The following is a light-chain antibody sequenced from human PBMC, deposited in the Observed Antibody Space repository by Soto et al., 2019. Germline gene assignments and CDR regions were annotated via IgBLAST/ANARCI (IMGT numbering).Light chain of an antibody. CDR2: GAS. CDR3: QQYNNWRYT. V-gene: IGKV3-15*01. J-gene: IGKJ2*01. CDR1: QSVSSN. Sequence: EIVMTQSPATLSVSPGERATLSCRASQSVSSNLAWYQQKPGQAPRLLIYGASTRATGIPARFSGSGSGTEFTLTISSLQSEDFAVYYCQQYNNWRYTFGQRTKLEIK.